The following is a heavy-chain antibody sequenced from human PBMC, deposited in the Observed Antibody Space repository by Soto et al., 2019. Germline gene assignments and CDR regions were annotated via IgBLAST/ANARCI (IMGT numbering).Heavy chain of an antibody. D-gene: IGHD6-13*01. J-gene: IGHJ4*02. Sequence: QITLKESGPTLVKPTQTLTLICTFSGFSLSTSGVGVGWIRQPPGKALEWLALIYWDDDKRYSPSLKSRLTITKDTSKNQLVLTMTNMDPVDTATYYCARVPIAAAGTYYFDYWGQGTLVTVSS. CDR1: GFSLSTSGVG. CDR3: ARVPIAAAGTYYFDY. V-gene: IGHV2-5*02. CDR2: IYWDDDK.